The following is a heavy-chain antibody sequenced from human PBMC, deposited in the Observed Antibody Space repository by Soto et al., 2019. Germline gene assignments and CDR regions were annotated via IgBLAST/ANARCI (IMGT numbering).Heavy chain of an antibody. V-gene: IGHV1-18*01. Sequence: GASVKVSCKGSGYTLTSYGISWVRQAPGQGLEWMGWISAYNGNTNYAQKLQGRVTMTTDTSTSTAYMELRSLRSDDTAVYYCARSALQWLVQHDAFDIWGQGTMVTVSS. CDR2: ISAYNGNT. J-gene: IGHJ3*02. CDR1: GYTLTSYG. CDR3: ARSALQWLVQHDAFDI. D-gene: IGHD6-19*01.